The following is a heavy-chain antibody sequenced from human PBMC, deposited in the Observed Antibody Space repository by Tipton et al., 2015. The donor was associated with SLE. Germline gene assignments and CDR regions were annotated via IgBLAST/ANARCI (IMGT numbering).Heavy chain of an antibody. CDR1: GGSISSSSYY. J-gene: IGHJ4*02. D-gene: IGHD6-19*01. CDR2: IYHSGST. CDR3: ARDSAVAGTDH. Sequence: TLSLTCTVSGGSISSSSYYWGWIRQPPGKGLEWIGSIYHSGSTYYNPSLKSRVTISVDTSKNQFSLKLSSVTAADTAVYYCARDSAVAGTDHWGQGTLVTVSS. V-gene: IGHV4-39*07.